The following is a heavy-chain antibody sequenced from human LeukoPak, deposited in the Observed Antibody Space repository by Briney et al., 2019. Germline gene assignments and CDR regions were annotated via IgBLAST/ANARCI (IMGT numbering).Heavy chain of an antibody. D-gene: IGHD3-22*01. CDR3: ARGLDYYDSSGYFDH. J-gene: IGHJ4*02. CDR1: GGTFSSYA. CDR2: IIPIFGTA. V-gene: IGHV1-69*13. Sequence: SVKVSCKASGGTFSSYAISWVRQAPGQGLEWMGGIIPIFGTANYAQKFQGRVTITADESTSTAYMELSSLRSEDTAVYYCARGLDYYDSSGYFDHWGQGTLVTVSS.